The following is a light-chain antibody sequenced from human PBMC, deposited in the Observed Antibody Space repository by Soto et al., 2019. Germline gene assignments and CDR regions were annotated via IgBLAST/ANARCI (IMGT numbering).Light chain of an antibody. CDR3: QQCVSWPPLT. J-gene: IGKJ4*01. CDR2: GAS. V-gene: IGKV3-15*01. CDR1: HSVNTN. Sequence: EIVMTQSPATLSVSPGDRATISCRASHSVNTNLAWYQQKPGQSPRLLIYGASIRATGIPARFSGSGAGTEFTLTISSQQSEDSAIYYCQQCVSWPPLTFGGGTKVEI.